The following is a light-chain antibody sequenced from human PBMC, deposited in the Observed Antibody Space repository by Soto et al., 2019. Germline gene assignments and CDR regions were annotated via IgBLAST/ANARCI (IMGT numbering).Light chain of an antibody. Sequence: QSALTQPASVSGAPGQSITISCTGGSSDVGGYNYVSWYQHNPGKAPKLLIYDVSNRPSGVSNRFSGSKSGNKASLTISGLQAEDEADYYCNSYTSSGTVVFGGGTKVTVL. CDR3: NSYTSSGTVV. V-gene: IGLV2-14*03. CDR1: SSDVGGYNY. CDR2: DVS. J-gene: IGLJ3*02.